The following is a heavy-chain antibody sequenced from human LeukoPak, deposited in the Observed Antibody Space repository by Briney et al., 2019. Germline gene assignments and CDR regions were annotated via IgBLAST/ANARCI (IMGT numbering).Heavy chain of an antibody. CDR3: ARGDYGDYRIFYTLFDF. D-gene: IGHD4-17*01. CDR2: IRSTANGYAT. CDR1: GFTFSGSA. J-gene: IGHJ4*02. Sequence: GGSLRLSCAASGFTFSGSALHWVRQASGKGLEWVGRIRSTANGYATAYAASVKGRFTISRDDSKNTAYPQMDSLKASDTAMYYCARGDYGDYRIFYTLFDFWGQGTLVTVSS. V-gene: IGHV3-73*01.